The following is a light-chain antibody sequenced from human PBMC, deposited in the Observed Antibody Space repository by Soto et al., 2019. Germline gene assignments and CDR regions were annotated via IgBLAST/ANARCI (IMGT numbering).Light chain of an antibody. V-gene: IGKV1-27*01. Sequence: DIQMTQSPSSVSASLGDRVTITCRASQGIGVYLAWFQQKPGNVPKLLIYAASTLQSGVSSRFSGSGSGTDFTLTISSLQPEDFATYYCQKHNSAPLTFGGGTKVEIK. CDR1: QGIGVY. CDR3: QKHNSAPLT. J-gene: IGKJ4*01. CDR2: AAS.